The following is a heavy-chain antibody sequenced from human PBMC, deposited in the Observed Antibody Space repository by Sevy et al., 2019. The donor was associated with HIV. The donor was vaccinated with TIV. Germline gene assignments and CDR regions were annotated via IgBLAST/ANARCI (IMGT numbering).Heavy chain of an antibody. D-gene: IGHD1-20*01. CDR2: ISSSGSTI. CDR3: ASETNWNYVDY. CDR1: GFTFSDYY. V-gene: IGHV3-11*01. J-gene: IGHJ4*02. Sequence: GGSLRLSCAASGFTFSDYYMTWIRQAPGKGLEWVSYISSSGSTIYYADSVKGRFTISRDNAENSLYLQMNSLRAGDTAVYYCASETNWNYVDYWGQGTLVTVSS.